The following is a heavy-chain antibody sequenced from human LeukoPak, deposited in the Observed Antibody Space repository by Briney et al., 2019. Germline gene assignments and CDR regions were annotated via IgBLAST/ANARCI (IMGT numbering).Heavy chain of an antibody. CDR2: INPNSGGT. V-gene: IGHV1-2*02. CDR1: GYTFTGYY. Sequence: GASVKVSCKASGYTFTGYYMRWVRQAPGQGLEWMGWINPNSGGTNYAQKFQGRVTMTRDTSISTAYMELSRLRSDDTAVYYCARDRLGCSGGSCFPGMDVWGQGTTVTVSS. D-gene: IGHD2-15*01. CDR3: ARDRLGCSGGSCFPGMDV. J-gene: IGHJ6*02.